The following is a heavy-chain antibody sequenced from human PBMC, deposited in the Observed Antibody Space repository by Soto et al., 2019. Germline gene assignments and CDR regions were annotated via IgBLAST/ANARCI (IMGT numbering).Heavy chain of an antibody. V-gene: IGHV3-48*01. CDR3: ATMMGPRP. Sequence: GGSLRLSCVASGFTFSTYSMNWVRQAPGKGLEWVSYISTSSSTIYYADSVKGRFTISRDNAKNSLYLQMNSLRVDDTAVCYCATMMGPRPWGQGTLVTVSS. CDR1: GFTFSTYS. J-gene: IGHJ4*02. CDR2: ISTSSSTI. D-gene: IGHD3-16*01.